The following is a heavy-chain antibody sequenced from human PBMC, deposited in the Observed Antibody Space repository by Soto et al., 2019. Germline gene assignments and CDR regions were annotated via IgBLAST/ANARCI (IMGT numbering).Heavy chain of an antibody. D-gene: IGHD5-12*01. CDR1: GGTFSSYA. J-gene: IGHJ4*02. V-gene: IGHV1-69*13. CDR2: IVPVFGRP. CDR3: AREGSGYNF. Sequence: ASVKVSCKASGGTFSSYAISWVRQAPGQGLEWMGGIVPVFGRPNYAQRFRGRLTITADESTSTGYMELISLRSDDTAVYYCAREGSGYNFWGQGTQVTVSS.